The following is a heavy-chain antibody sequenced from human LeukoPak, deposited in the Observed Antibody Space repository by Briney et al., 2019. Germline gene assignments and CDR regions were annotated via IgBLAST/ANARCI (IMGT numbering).Heavy chain of an antibody. J-gene: IGHJ6*02. CDR1: GFTFSDYY. D-gene: IGHD2-2*01. CDR2: ISSSGSTI. Sequence: GGSLRLSCAASGFTFSDYYMSWIRQAPGKGLEWVSYISSSGSTIYYADSVKGRFTISRDNAKNSLYLQMNSLRAEDTAVYYCARQVVPAAGIYYYYGMDVWGQGTTVTVSS. CDR3: ARQVVPAAGIYYYYGMDV. V-gene: IGHV3-11*01.